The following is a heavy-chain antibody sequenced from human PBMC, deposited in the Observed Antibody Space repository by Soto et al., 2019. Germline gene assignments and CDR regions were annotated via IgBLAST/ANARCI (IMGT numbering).Heavy chain of an antibody. J-gene: IGHJ4*02. V-gene: IGHV4-4*02. D-gene: IGHD2-2*02. CDR2: IYHSGNS. CDR3: ARVHCSTTSCYSMTIDY. Sequence: QVQLQESGPGLVKPSGTLSLTCAVSGGSISSSNWWSWVRQPPGKGLEWIGEIYHSGNSNYNPSLKIRVTISIDNSKNQFSLKLSSVTAADTAVYYCARVHCSTTSCYSMTIDYWGQGTLVTVSS. CDR1: GGSISSSNW.